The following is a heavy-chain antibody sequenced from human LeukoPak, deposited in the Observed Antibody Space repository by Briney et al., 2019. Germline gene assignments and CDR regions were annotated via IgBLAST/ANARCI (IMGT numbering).Heavy chain of an antibody. Sequence: SETLSLTCAVYGGSFSGYYWSWIRQPPGKGLEWIGEINHSGSTNYNPSLKSRVTISVDTSKNQFSLKLSSVTAADTAVYYCARAQSRTARPVAGAQEPLATVSS. CDR2: INHSGST. CDR3: ARAQSRTARPVA. D-gene: IGHD2-2*01. CDR1: GGSFSGYY. V-gene: IGHV4-34*01. J-gene: IGHJ4*02.